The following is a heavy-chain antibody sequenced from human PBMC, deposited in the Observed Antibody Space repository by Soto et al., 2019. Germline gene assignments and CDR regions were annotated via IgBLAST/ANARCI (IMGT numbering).Heavy chain of an antibody. CDR3: ARGSFSSSSSWSAP. J-gene: IGHJ5*02. CDR2: IYYSGRT. D-gene: IGHD6-6*01. Sequence: SETLSLTCTVSGGSISSGGYYWSWIRQHPGKGLEWIGYIYYSGRTYYNPSLHSRVSIAVDTTENQFSLKLTSVTAADTSVYYCARGSFSSSSSWSAPWGRGTLVPVSS. V-gene: IGHV4-31*03. CDR1: GGSISSGGYY.